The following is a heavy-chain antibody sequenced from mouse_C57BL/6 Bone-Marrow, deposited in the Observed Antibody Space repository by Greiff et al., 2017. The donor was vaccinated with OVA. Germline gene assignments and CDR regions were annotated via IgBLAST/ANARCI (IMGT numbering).Heavy chain of an antibody. Sequence: QVTLKESGPGILQPSQTLSLTCSFSGFSLSTFGMGVGWIRQPSGKGLEWLAHIWWDDDKYYNPALKSRLTISKDTSKNQVFLMIANVDTADTTTYYCSRIGYYGSNAMDYWGQGTSVTVSS. CDR2: IWWDDDK. V-gene: IGHV8-8*01. CDR1: GFSLSTFGMG. D-gene: IGHD1-1*01. CDR3: SRIGYYGSNAMDY. J-gene: IGHJ4*01.